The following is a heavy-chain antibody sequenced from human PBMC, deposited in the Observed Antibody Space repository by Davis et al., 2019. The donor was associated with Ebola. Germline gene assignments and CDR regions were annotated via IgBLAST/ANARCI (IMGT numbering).Heavy chain of an antibody. CDR3: ARARYNAGSKPIWFDS. J-gene: IGHJ5*01. Sequence: GESLKISCDASGFIFNKYDMGWVRQAPGKGLEWVANIRKDGREKYFADSVRGRFTISRDNAENSLYLEMNNLGAEDTAVYYCARARYNAGSKPIWFDSWGQGTLVTVSS. CDR2: IRKDGREK. D-gene: IGHD3-10*01. CDR1: GFIFNKYD. V-gene: IGHV3-7*03.